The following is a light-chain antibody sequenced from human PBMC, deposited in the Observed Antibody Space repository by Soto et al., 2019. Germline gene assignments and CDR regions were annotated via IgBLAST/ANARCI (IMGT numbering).Light chain of an antibody. CDR2: GGS. J-gene: IGKJ4*01. CDR1: QSIGSY. CDR3: QQIYTIPLT. V-gene: IGKV1-39*01. Sequence: DFQLSQSPSSLFAPVGDRVTITCRASQSIGSYLNWYQQKPGKAPNLLIHGGSILQSGVPPRFSGGGGGTDFTLTISSLQPEDFASYYCQQIYTIPLTFGGGTKV.